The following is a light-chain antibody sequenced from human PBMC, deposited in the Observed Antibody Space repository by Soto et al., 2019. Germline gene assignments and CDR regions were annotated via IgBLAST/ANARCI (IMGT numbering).Light chain of an antibody. J-gene: IGLJ2*01. Sequence: QPVLTQPPSASGTPGQRVTISCSGSSSNIGSNTVNWYQQFPGTAPKLLIFNNSQRPSGVPDRFSGSKSGTSASLAISGLQSEDEADYYCAAWDDSLSGLVFGGGTKLTVL. CDR2: NNS. CDR3: AAWDDSLSGLV. CDR1: SSNIGSNT. V-gene: IGLV1-44*01.